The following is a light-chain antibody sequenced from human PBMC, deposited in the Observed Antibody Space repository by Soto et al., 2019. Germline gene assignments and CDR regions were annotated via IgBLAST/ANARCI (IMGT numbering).Light chain of an antibody. CDR2: DVG. CDR1: SSDVGGYNY. CDR3: SSYASITTPV. V-gene: IGLV2-14*03. Sequence: QAVLTQPASVSGSPGQSITISCTGISSDVGGYNYVSWYQQHPGKAPKLLISDVGSRPSGVSNRFSGSKSGNTASLTISGLQAEDEADYYCSSYASITTPVFGGGTQLTVL. J-gene: IGLJ2*01.